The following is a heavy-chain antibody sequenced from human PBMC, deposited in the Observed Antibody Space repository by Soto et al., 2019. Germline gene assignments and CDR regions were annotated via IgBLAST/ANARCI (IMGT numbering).Heavy chain of an antibody. CDR3: AKDRVPDTAMDLYYYYGMDV. D-gene: IGHD5-18*01. CDR1: GFTFSSYG. Sequence: PGGSLRLSCAASGFTFSSYGMHWVRQAPGKGLEWVAVISYDGSNKYYADSVKGRFTISRDNSKNTLYLQMNSLRAEDTAVYYCAKDRVPDTAMDLYYYYGMDVWGQGTTVTVS. CDR2: ISYDGSNK. V-gene: IGHV3-30*18. J-gene: IGHJ6*02.